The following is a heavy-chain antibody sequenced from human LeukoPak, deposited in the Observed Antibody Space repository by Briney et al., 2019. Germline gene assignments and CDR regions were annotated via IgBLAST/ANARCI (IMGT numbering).Heavy chain of an antibody. J-gene: IGHJ4*02. D-gene: IGHD3-10*01. CDR3: ARDFGSLEDYFDY. Sequence: GGSLRLSCAASGFTFSSYGMHWVRQAPGKGLGWVAFIRYDGSNKYYADSVKGRFTISRDNARNSLYLQMNSLRAEDTAVYYCARDFGSLEDYFDYWGQGTLVTVSS. CDR1: GFTFSSYG. V-gene: IGHV3-30*02. CDR2: IRYDGSNK.